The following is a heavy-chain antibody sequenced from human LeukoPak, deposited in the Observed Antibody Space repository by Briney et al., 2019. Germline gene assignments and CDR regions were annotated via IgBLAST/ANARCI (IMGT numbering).Heavy chain of an antibody. V-gene: IGHV3-30*18. CDR1: GFTFSSYG. D-gene: IGHD3-16*01. J-gene: IGHJ4*02. Sequence: SLRLSCAASGFTFSSYGMHWVRQAPGKGLEWVAVISYDGSNKYYADSVKGRFTISRDNSKNTLYLQMNSLRAEDTAVYYCAKDGVGRDFDYWGQGTLVTVSS. CDR2: ISYDGSNK. CDR3: AKDGVGRDFDY.